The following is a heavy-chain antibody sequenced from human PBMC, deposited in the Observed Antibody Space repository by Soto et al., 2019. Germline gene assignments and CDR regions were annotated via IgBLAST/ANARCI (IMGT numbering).Heavy chain of an antibody. CDR3: ARGLPRTVLGFDY. J-gene: IGHJ4*02. D-gene: IGHD1-1*01. Sequence: QVQLVQSGAEVKRPGASVKVSCKASGYTFTDTFIHWLRQAPGQRPEWMGWINPNLGNTHYARNFQGRVTLTRDTSTTTDYMELVGLNSADSAFYFCARGLPRTVLGFDYWGQGTLVTVSS. V-gene: IGHV1-2*02. CDR2: INPNLGNT. CDR1: GYTFTDTF.